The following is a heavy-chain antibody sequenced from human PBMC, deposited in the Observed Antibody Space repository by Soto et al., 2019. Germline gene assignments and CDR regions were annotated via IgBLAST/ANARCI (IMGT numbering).Heavy chain of an antibody. Sequence: GASVKVSCKASGYTFTGYYMHWVRQAPGQGLEWMGWINPNSGGTNYAQKFQGWVTMTRDTSISTAYMELSRLRSDDTAVYYCARDLGNYVMYYFDYWGQGTLVNVSS. V-gene: IGHV1-2*04. D-gene: IGHD1-7*01. CDR1: GYTFTGYY. J-gene: IGHJ4*02. CDR2: INPNSGGT. CDR3: ARDLGNYVMYYFDY.